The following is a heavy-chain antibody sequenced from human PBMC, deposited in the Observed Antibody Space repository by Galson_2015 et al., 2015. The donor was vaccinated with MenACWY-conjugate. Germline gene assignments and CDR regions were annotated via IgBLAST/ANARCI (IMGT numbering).Heavy chain of an antibody. D-gene: IGHD3-22*01. CDR2: TSGSGGVT. CDR1: GFIFNKYA. V-gene: IGHV3-23*01. CDR3: AKGPLYDSSGSDSDYFDY. Sequence: SLRLSCAASGFIFNKYALTWIRQVPGKGLEWVAATSGSGGVTYYAASVKGRFTISRDNSKNTLYLQMNSLKAEDTARYFCAKGPLYDSSGSDSDYFDYWGQGTLVTVSS. J-gene: IGHJ4*01.